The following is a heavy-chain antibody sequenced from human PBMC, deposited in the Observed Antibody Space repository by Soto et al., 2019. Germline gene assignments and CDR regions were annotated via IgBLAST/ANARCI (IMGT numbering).Heavy chain of an antibody. CDR1: GGSISSYY. V-gene: IGHV4-4*07. D-gene: IGHD3-3*01. CDR2: IYTSGST. J-gene: IGHJ6*02. CDR3: ARERPTSITIFGVVINYGMDV. Sequence: QVQLQESGPGLVKPSETLSLTCTVSGGSISSYYWSWIRQPAGKGLEWIGRIYTSGSTNYNPSLKRRVTMSVDTSKIQVSLKLSSVTAADTALYYCARERPTSITIFGVVINYGMDVLGQGSTVTVSS.